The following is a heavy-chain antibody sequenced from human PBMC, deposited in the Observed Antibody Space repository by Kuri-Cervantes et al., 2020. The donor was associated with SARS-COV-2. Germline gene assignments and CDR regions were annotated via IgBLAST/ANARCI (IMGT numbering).Heavy chain of an antibody. CDR1: GGTFSSYA. CDR3: ASRRSRSGYYFAQPFDP. V-gene: IGHV1-69*06. D-gene: IGHD3-22*01. CDR2: IIPIFGTA. J-gene: IGHJ5*02. Sequence: GGSLRLSCKASGGTFSSYAISWVRQAPGQGLEWMGGIIPIFGTANYAQKFQGRVTITADKSTSTAYMELSSLRSEDTAVYYCASRRSRSGYYFAQPFDPWGQGTLVTVSS.